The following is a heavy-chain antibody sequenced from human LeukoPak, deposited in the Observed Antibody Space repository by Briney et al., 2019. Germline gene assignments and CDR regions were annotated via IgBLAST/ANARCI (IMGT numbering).Heavy chain of an antibody. CDR1: GFTFSSYA. J-gene: IGHJ4*02. D-gene: IGHD1-26*01. V-gene: IGHV3-64*01. CDR3: AREDGRWELHY. CDR2: ISSNGGGT. Sequence: PGGSLRLSCAASGFTFSSYAMHWVRQAPGKGLEYVSAISSNGGGTYYANSVKGRFTISRDNPKNTLYLQMGSLRVEDMAVYYCAREDGRWELHYWGQGTLVTVSS.